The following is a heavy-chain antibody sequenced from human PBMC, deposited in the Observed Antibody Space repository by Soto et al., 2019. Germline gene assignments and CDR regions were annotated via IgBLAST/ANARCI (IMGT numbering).Heavy chain of an antibody. D-gene: IGHD2-2*01. J-gene: IGHJ5*02. CDR2: IIPIFGTA. Sequence: GASVKVSCKASGGTFSSYAISWVRQAPGQGLEWMGGIIPIFGTANYAQKFQGRVTITADESTSTAYMELSSLRSEDTAVYYCAREGYCSSTSCYPRCFDPWGQGTPVTVSS. CDR3: AREGYCSSTSCYPRCFDP. V-gene: IGHV1-69*13. CDR1: GGTFSSYA.